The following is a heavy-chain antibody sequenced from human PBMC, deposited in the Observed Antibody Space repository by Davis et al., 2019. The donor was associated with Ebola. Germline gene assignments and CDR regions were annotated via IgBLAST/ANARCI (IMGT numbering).Heavy chain of an antibody. J-gene: IGHJ4*02. Sequence: GGSLRLSCAASGFTFDDYAMHWVRQTPGKGLEWVSGITWNSGSIDYADSVKGRFTISRDNAKDTLFLQMNSLRAEDTAVYYCARALGGEDDWGQGTLVTVSS. CDR2: ITWNSGSI. CDR1: GFTFDDYA. V-gene: IGHV3-9*01. D-gene: IGHD3-16*01. CDR3: ARALGGEDD.